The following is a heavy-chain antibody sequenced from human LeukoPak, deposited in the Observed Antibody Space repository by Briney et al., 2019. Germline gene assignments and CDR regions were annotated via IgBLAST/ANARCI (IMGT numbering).Heavy chain of an antibody. J-gene: IGHJ6*02. CDR2: ISYDGSNK. Sequence: PGGSLRLSCAASGFTFSSYSMHWVRQAPGKGLEWVAVISYDGSNKYYADSVKGRFTISRDNSKNTLYLQMNSLRAEDTAVYYCAKAQDNMVRGARGTYYYYGMDVWGQGTTVTVSS. D-gene: IGHD3-10*01. CDR1: GFTFSSYS. CDR3: AKAQDNMVRGARGTYYYYGMDV. V-gene: IGHV3-30*18.